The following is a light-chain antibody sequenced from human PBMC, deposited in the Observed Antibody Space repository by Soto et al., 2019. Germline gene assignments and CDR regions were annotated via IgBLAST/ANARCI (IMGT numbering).Light chain of an antibody. J-gene: IGKJ2*01. CDR1: QSISKY. CDR3: QQGYSIPYT. Sequence: DIQMTQSPSSVSASVGDRVTITCRASQSISKYLNWFQQEPGKAPNLLIYAASSLQSGVPSRFSGSGSGTDFTLTISSLQPEDVATYYCQQGYSIPYTFGQGTKLEIK. CDR2: AAS. V-gene: IGKV1-39*01.